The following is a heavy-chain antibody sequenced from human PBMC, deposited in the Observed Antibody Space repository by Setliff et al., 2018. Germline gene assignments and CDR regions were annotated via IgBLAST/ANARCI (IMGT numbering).Heavy chain of an antibody. Sequence: PSETLSLTCAVYGGSFSGFYWPWIRQSPGKGLEWIGEINHSGGIDYNPSLKSRVTISVDTSKNQFSLKLMSVTAADTAVYYCARHPSSGSYYGGSIFYFDDWGPGILVTVSS. V-gene: IGHV4-34*01. CDR2: INHSGGI. CDR1: GGSFSGFY. CDR3: ARHPSSGSYYGGSIFYFDD. D-gene: IGHD1-26*01. J-gene: IGHJ4*02.